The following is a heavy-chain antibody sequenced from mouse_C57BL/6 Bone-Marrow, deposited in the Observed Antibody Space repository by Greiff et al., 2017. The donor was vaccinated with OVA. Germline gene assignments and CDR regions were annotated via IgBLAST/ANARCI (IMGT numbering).Heavy chain of an antibody. D-gene: IGHD2-4*01. CDR3: ARPLYDYEEGWDY. V-gene: IGHV7-3*01. J-gene: IGHJ4*01. CDR2: IRNKANGYTT. CDR1: GFTFTDYY. Sequence: EVQGVESGGGLVQPGGSLSLSCAASGFTFTDYYMRWVRQPPGKALEWLGFIRNKANGYTTEYSASVKGRFTISRDNSQSILYLQMNALRAEDSATYYCARPLYDYEEGWDYWGQGTSVTVSS.